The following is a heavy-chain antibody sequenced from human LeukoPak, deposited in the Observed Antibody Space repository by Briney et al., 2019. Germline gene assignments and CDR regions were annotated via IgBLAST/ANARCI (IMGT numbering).Heavy chain of an antibody. Sequence: KSPETLSLTCTVSVGALTGYYWSWVRQPPGKGLGWVGCIYYKGLANYKPSLKSRVIISLDTSNNQLSQSLSAVTAADTAVYYCARQRYCGGDCYYGKYYFDYWGQGALVSVPS. J-gene: IGHJ4*02. V-gene: IGHV4-59*08. CDR3: ARQRYCGGDCYYGKYYFDY. D-gene: IGHD2-21*02. CDR2: IYYKGLA. CDR1: VGALTGYY.